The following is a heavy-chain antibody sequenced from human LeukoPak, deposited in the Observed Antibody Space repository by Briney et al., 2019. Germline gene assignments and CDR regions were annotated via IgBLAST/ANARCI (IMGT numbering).Heavy chain of an antibody. CDR3: AKDPCSRENMVVAATSHWFDP. CDR1: GFTFSRYA. Sequence: GGSLRLSCAASGFTFSRYAMSWVRQAPGKGLEWVSAISGSGGSTYYADSVKGRFTISRDNSKNTLYLQMNSLRAEDTAVYYCAKDPCSRENMVVAATSHWFDPWGQGTLVTVSS. CDR2: ISGSGGST. V-gene: IGHV3-23*01. D-gene: IGHD2-15*01. J-gene: IGHJ5*02.